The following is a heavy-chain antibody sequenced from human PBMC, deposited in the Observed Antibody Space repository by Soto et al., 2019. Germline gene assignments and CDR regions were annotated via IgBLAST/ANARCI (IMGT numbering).Heavy chain of an antibody. CDR3: ARDTGEGTFDF. D-gene: IGHD7-27*01. V-gene: IGHV1-3*01. CDR1: GYTFSSYA. CDR2: INAGYDNT. Sequence: QVHLVQSGAEVRKPGASVKVSCKASGYTFSSYAMQWVRQAHGQRLEWMGWINAGYDNTKSSQEFQDRVTISRDTSASTAYMELTSLSSEDTAVYYCARDTGEGTFDFWGQGTLVTVSS. J-gene: IGHJ4*02.